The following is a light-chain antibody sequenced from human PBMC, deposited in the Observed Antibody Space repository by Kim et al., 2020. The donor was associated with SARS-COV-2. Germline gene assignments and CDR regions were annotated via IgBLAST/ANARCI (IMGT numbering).Light chain of an antibody. Sequence: GQSVTIDSTGTSSDVGGYNYVSWYQQHPGKAPKLMIYDVSKRPSGVPDRFSGSKSGNTASLTISGLQAEDEADFYCSSYAGSYTLLFGGGTQLTVL. CDR2: DVS. CDR3: SSYAGSYTLL. V-gene: IGLV2-11*01. CDR1: SSDVGGYNY. J-gene: IGLJ2*01.